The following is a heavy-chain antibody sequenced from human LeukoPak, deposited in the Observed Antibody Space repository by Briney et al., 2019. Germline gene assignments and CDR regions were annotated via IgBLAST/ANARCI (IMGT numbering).Heavy chain of an antibody. V-gene: IGHV4-34*01. Sequence: PSETLSLTCAVYGGSFIGYDWSLIRQPPGKWLELIGEINHSGSTNYNPSLKSRVTISVDTSTNQFSLKLSSVSAADTAVYYCARSGRSGWYPIGSPLDYWGQGSLVTVSS. CDR2: INHSGST. D-gene: IGHD6-19*01. CDR1: GGSFIGYD. J-gene: IGHJ4*02. CDR3: ARSGRSGWYPIGSPLDY.